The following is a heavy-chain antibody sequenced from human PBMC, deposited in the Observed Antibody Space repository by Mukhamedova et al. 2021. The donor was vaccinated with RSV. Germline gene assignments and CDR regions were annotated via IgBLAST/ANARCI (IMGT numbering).Heavy chain of an antibody. Sequence: SWVRQAPGQGLEWMGWISAYNGNTNYAQKLQGRVTMTTDTSTSTAYMELRSLRSDDTAVYYCARGSPNYYGLGGDDYWGQGTLL. J-gene: IGHJ4*02. CDR2: ISAYNGNT. V-gene: IGHV1-18*01. CDR3: ARGSPNYYGLGGDDY. D-gene: IGHD3-10*01.